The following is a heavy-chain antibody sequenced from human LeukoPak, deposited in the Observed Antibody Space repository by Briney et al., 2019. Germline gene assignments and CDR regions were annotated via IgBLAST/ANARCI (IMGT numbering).Heavy chain of an antibody. V-gene: IGHV1-69*05. Sequence: SVKVSCKASGGTFSSYAISWVRQAPGQGLEWMGRIIPIFGTANYAQKFQGRVTITTDESTSTAYMELSSLRSEDTAVYYCARAPRGAYCGGDCGSQHWGQGTLVTVSS. CDR3: ARAPRGAYCGGDCGSQH. CDR1: GGTFSSYA. D-gene: IGHD2-21*01. J-gene: IGHJ1*01. CDR2: IIPIFGTA.